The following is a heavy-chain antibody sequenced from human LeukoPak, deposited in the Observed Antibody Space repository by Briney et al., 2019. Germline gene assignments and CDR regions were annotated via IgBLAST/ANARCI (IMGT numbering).Heavy chain of an antibody. J-gene: IGHJ4*02. CDR3: ARVELPPVYFDY. V-gene: IGHV4-31*03. CDR2: IYYSGTT. D-gene: IGHD1-26*01. CDR1: GVSISSGGYY. Sequence: PSQTLSLTCTVSGVSISSGGYYWSWLRQHPGKVLEWIGNIYYSGTTYYNPSLKRRVPISVDTSKSQFSLQLSSVTAADTAVYSCARVELPPVYFDYWGQGTLVTVFS.